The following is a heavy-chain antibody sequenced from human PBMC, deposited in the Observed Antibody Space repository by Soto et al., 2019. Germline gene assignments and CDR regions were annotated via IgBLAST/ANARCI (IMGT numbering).Heavy chain of an antibody. CDR1: GFTFSSYS. V-gene: IGHV3-21*01. D-gene: IGHD3-16*02. CDR2: ISSSSSCI. Sequence: EVQLLESGGGLVKPGGSLRLSCAASGFTFSSYSMNWVSQAPGKGLEWVASISSSSSCIYYADSVKGRFTISRDNAKNSLYLQMNSLRAEDTAVYYCAKEAGELSTRSFDYWGQGTLVTVSS. CDR3: AKEAGELSTRSFDY. J-gene: IGHJ4*02.